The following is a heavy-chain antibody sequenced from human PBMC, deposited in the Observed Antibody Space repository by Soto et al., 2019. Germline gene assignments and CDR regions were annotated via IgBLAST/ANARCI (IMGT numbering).Heavy chain of an antibody. J-gene: IGHJ3*01. CDR1: GFTFSSND. CDR3: ATRPLLAGDA. V-gene: IGHV3-53*01. CDR2: IYSGGST. D-gene: IGHD3-3*02. Sequence: EVQLVESGGGLIQPGGSLRLSCAASGFTFSSNDMNWVRQAPGKGLEWVSLIYSGGSTYYADSVKGRFTISRDNSKNTLYLQMSSLRAEDTAVYYCATRPLLAGDAWGQGTMVTVSS.